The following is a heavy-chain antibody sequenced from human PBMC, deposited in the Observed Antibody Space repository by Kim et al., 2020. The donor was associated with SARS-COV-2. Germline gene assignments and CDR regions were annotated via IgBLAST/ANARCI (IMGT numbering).Heavy chain of an antibody. D-gene: IGHD1-26*01. V-gene: IGHV1-69*01. CDR3: AREWDPGHNKLAFDI. J-gene: IGHJ3*02. Sequence: QKFQGRVTITADESTSTAYMELSSLRSEDTAVYYCAREWDPGHNKLAFDIWGQGTMVTVSS.